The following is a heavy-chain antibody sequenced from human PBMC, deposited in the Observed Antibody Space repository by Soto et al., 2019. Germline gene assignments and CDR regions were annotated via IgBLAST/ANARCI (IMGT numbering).Heavy chain of an antibody. J-gene: IGHJ4*02. D-gene: IGHD3-22*01. V-gene: IGHV4-39*01. CDR3: AAHDSGGYYAEY. Sequence: QLQLQESGPGLVKPSETLSLTSPVSGDSVTISDYYWGWIRQPPGRGLEWIGSIHYSGGNYYNTSLKGRVDISGDTSKKQFSLKLTSVTAADAAVYYCAAHDSGGYYAEYWGQGTLVTVSA. CDR2: IHYSGGN. CDR1: GDSVTISDYY.